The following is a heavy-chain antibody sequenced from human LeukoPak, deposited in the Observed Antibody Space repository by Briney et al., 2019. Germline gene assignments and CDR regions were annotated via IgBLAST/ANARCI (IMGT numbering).Heavy chain of an antibody. CDR2: MNPSGGSPP. Sequence: ASVKVSCKASGYTFTSYYMHWVRQAPGQGLEWMGIMNPSGGSPPSYVQKFQGRLTMTRHTSTSTVYVELSSLRSEDAAVYYCARDSSTLTGYSGYFQHWGQGTLVIVCS. CDR1: GYTFTSYY. J-gene: IGHJ1*01. V-gene: IGHV1-46*01. D-gene: IGHD3-9*01. CDR3: ARDSSTLTGYSGYFQH.